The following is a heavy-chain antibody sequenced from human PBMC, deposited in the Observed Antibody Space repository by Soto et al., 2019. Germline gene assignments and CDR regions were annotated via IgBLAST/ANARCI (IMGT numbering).Heavy chain of an antibody. D-gene: IGHD4-4*01. Sequence: EVQLVESGGGLVQPGRSLRLSCAASGFTFDDYAMHWVRQPPGGGLEWVSGISWNGGRIGYADSVKGRFTISRDNAKKSLYLQMNSLRAEDTALYYCAKDLPPDFSKGTYYYYGMDVWGQGTTVTVSS. J-gene: IGHJ6*02. V-gene: IGHV3-9*01. CDR1: GFTFDDYA. CDR2: ISWNGGRI. CDR3: AKDLPPDFSKGTYYYYGMDV.